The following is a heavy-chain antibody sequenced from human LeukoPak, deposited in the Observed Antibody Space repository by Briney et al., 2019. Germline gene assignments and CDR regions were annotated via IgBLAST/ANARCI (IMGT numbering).Heavy chain of an antibody. J-gene: IGHJ6*03. V-gene: IGHV1-2*02. D-gene: IGHD2-2*01. CDR3: ARGVGSRYMDV. CDR2: INPNTGGT. Sequence: ASVKVSCKASGYTFTGYYVHWVRQAPGQGLEWMGWINPNTGGTEYAQKFQGRVTMTRDTSISTAYMELSRLKSDDTAVYYCARGVGSRYMDVWGKGTTVTASS. CDR1: GYTFTGYY.